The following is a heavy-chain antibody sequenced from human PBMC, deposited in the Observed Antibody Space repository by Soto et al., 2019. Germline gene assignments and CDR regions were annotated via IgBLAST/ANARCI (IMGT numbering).Heavy chain of an antibody. CDR1: GYTFSSYA. D-gene: IGHD6-13*01. V-gene: IGHV1-3*01. Sequence: ASVKVSCKASGYTFSSYAMHWVRQAPGQRLEWMGWINAGNGNTKYSQKIQGRVTITRDTSASTAYMEMSSLRSEDTAVYYCARAPSWYIFDYWGQGTLVTVSS. CDR3: ARAPSWYIFDY. CDR2: INAGNGNT. J-gene: IGHJ4*02.